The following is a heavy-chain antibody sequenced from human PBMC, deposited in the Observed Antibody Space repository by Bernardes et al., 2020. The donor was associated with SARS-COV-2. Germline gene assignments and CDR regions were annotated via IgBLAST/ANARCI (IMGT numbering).Heavy chain of an antibody. V-gene: IGHV3-7*01. J-gene: IGHJ4*02. CDR3: ARDSYQGGWNEVIDY. Sequence: LRLSCAATGFTFSSYWMTWVRQAPGKGLEWVANIKQDGSEKYYVDSVKGRFTISRDNAKNSLNLQMNNLRVDDTAVYYCARDSYQGGWNEVIDYWGQGTLVTVSS. D-gene: IGHD1-1*01. CDR2: IKQDGSEK. CDR1: GFTFSSYW.